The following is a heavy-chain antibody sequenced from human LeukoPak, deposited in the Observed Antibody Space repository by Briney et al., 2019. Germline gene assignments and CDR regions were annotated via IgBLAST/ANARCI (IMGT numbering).Heavy chain of an antibody. CDR1: GFIFSTYG. D-gene: IGHD6-19*01. CDR2: ISWNSGSI. Sequence: PGGSLRLSCAASGFIFSTYGMSWVRQAPGKGLEWVSGISWNSGSIGYADSVKGRFTISRDNAKNSLYLQMNSLRAEDMALYYCAKDTSLGYSSGWYYFDYWGQGTLVTVSS. V-gene: IGHV3-9*03. CDR3: AKDTSLGYSSGWYYFDY. J-gene: IGHJ4*02.